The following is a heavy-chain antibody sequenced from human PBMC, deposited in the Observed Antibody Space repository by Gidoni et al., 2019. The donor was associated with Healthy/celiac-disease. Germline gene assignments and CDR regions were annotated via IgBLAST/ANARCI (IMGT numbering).Heavy chain of an antibody. CDR1: GGSFSGYY. CDR3: ARGRGTIFGVVIISPYFDY. J-gene: IGHJ4*02. CDR2: INHSGST. D-gene: IGHD3-3*01. Sequence: QVQLQQWGAGLLKPSETLSLTCAVYGGSFSGYYWRWIRQPPGKGLEWIGEINHSGSTNYNPSLKSRVTISVDTSKNQFSLKLSSVTAADTAVYYCARGRGTIFGVVIISPYFDYWGQGTLVTVSS. V-gene: IGHV4-34*01.